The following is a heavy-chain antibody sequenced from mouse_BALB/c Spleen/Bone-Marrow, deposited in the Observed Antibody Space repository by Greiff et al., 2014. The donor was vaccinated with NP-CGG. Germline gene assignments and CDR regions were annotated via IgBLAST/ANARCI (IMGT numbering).Heavy chain of an antibody. CDR3: VTGTAWFTY. CDR1: GYTFTDYI. J-gene: IGHJ3*01. V-gene: IGHV1-18*01. Sequence: VQLQQPGPELVKPGASVKITCKASGYTFTDYIMDWVRLSHGKSLEWIGDINVNNGSTIYNQKFKGKATLTVDKSSSTAYMELRSLTSEDTAVYYCVTGTAWFTYWGQGTLVTVST. D-gene: IGHD4-1*01. CDR2: INVNNGST.